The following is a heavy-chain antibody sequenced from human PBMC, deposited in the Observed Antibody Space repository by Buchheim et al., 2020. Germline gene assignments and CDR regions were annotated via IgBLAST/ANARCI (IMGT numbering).Heavy chain of an antibody. D-gene: IGHD3-22*01. CDR2: ISHDGSNK. J-gene: IGHJ4*02. CDR1: GFTFSSYG. V-gene: IGHV3-30*18. Sequence: QVQLVESGGGVVQPGRSLRLSCAASGFTFSSYGMHWVRQAPGKGLEWVAVISHDGSNKYYADSVKGRFTISRDNSKNTLYLQMNSLRAEDTAVYYCAKVVNDYYDSSSYDYWGQGTL. CDR3: AKVVNDYYDSSSYDY.